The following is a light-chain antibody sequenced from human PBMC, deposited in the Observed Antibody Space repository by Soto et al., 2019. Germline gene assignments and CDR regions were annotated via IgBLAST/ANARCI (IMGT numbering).Light chain of an antibody. CDR3: QQSYSTPRT. J-gene: IGKJ4*01. CDR1: QSISSY. V-gene: IGKV1-39*01. CDR2: AAS. Sequence: DIQMTQAPSSLYASGGDIITITCRASQSISSYLNWYQQKPGKAPKLLIYAASSLQSGVPSRFSGSGSGTDFTLTISSLQPEDFATYYCQQSYSTPRTFGGGTKVEIK.